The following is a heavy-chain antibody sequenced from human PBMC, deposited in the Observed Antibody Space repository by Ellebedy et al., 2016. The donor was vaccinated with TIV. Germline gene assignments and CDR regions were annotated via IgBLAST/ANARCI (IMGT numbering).Heavy chain of an antibody. CDR1: GFTLSDYY. Sequence: GESLKISCAASGFTLSDYYMSWIRQAPGKGLEWVSYISSSNSYTNYADSVKGRFTISRDNAKNSLYLQMNSLRAEDTAVYYCARDLGYSYDHDAFDIWGQGTMVTVSS. CDR2: ISSSNSYT. V-gene: IGHV3-11*05. D-gene: IGHD5-18*01. J-gene: IGHJ3*02. CDR3: ARDLGYSYDHDAFDI.